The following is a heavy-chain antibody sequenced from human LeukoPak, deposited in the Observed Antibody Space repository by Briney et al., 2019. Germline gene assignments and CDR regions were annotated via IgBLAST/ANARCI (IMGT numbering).Heavy chain of an antibody. D-gene: IGHD3-10*01. J-gene: IGHJ6*03. CDR3: ARELLWFGEWYMDV. V-gene: IGHV4-39*07. CDR2: IYYSGST. CDR1: GGSISSNSYY. Sequence: SETLSLTCAVSGGSISSNSYYWGWIRQPPGKGLGWIGSIYYSGSTYYNPSLKSRVTISVDTSKNQFSLKLSSVTAADTAVYYCARELLWFGEWYMDVWGKGTTVTISS.